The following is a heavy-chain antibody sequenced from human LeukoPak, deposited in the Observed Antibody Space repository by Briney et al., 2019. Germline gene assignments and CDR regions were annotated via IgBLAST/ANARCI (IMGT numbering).Heavy chain of an antibody. V-gene: IGHV3-13*01. CDR1: GFSFSNYD. D-gene: IGHD3-16*01. CDR2: LGSVGDT. CDR3: VRGRRSYGFDH. Sequence: PGGSLRLSRTASGFSFSNYDMHWVRQAPGKGLEWVSGLGSVGDTYYPDSVKGRFTISKETAKNSLYLQMSSLRDGDTAVYYCVRGRRSYGFDHWGQGTLVTVSS. J-gene: IGHJ4*02.